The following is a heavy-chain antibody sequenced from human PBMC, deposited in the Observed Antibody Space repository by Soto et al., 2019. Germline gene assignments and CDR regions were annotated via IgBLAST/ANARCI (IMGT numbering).Heavy chain of an antibody. V-gene: IGHV3-23*01. D-gene: IGHD4-17*01. J-gene: IGHJ4*02. CDR2: ISGSGGTT. CDR1: GFTFTTYA. Sequence: GGSLRLSCAASGFTFTTYAMSWVRQAPGKGLEWVSIISGSGGTTYYADSVKGRFTISRDNSKNTLYLQMNSLRVDYTAVYYCARDLNGDYGXWGQGTLVTVSS. CDR3: ARDLNGDYGX.